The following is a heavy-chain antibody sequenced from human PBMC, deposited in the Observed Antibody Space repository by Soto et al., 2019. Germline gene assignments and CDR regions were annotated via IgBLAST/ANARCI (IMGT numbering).Heavy chain of an antibody. J-gene: IGHJ5*02. V-gene: IGHV1-24*01. CDR3: ARDVRYSSSYRLGWFDP. CDR2: FDPEDGET. CDR1: GYTLTELS. Sequence: ASVKVSCKVSGYTLTELSMHWVRQAPGKGLEWMGGFDPEDGETIYAQKFQGRVTMTEDTSTDTAYMELRSLRSDDTAVYYCARDVRYSSSYRLGWFDPWGQGTLVTVSS. D-gene: IGHD6-6*01.